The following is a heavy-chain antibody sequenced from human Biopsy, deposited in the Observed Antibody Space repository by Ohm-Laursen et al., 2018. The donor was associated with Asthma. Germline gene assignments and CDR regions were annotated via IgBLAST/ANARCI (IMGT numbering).Heavy chain of an antibody. Sequence: TLSLTWAVSGGSISSGGYWTWIRQPPGKGLEWIGYISHSGSTYFNPSLKSRVTISLDRTKSQFSLKLSSVTAADTAVYYCARAQDYYDSRGYYRSFDYWGQGTLVTVSS. J-gene: IGHJ4*02. CDR3: ARAQDYYDSRGYYRSFDY. V-gene: IGHV4-30-2*01. CDR1: GGSISSGGY. CDR2: ISHSGST. D-gene: IGHD3-22*01.